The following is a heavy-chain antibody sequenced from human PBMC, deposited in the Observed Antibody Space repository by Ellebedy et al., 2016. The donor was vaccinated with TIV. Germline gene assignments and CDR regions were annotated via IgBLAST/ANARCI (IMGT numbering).Heavy chain of an antibody. Sequence: MPSETLSLTCTVSGGSISSYYWSWIRQPPGKGLERIGYIFYSGSTNYNPSLESRVTISIDTSKNQFSLKLSSVTAADTAVYYCALTMVRGEPYYYYYGMDVWGQGTTVTVSS. D-gene: IGHD3-10*01. J-gene: IGHJ6*02. CDR2: IFYSGST. CDR1: GGSISSYY. CDR3: ALTMVRGEPYYYYYGMDV. V-gene: IGHV4-59*08.